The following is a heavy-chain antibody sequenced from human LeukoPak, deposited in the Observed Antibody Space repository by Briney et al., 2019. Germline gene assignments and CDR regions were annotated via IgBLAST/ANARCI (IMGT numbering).Heavy chain of an antibody. D-gene: IGHD6-19*01. J-gene: IGHJ4*02. CDR3: ARSRIAVAPADF. V-gene: IGHV4-34*01. CDR2: INHSGST. Sequence: PSETLSLTCAVYGGAFSGYYWSWVRQPPGKGLEWIGEINHSGSTNYNPSLKSRVTISVDTSKNQFSLNLSSVTAADTAIYYCARSRIAVAPADFWGQGILVTVSS. CDR1: GGAFSGYY.